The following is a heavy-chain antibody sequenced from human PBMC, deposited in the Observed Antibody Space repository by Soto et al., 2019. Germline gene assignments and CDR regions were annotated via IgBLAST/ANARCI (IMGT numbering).Heavy chain of an antibody. J-gene: IGHJ4*02. V-gene: IGHV4-59*01. CDR2: IYYTGNT. CDR3: ARLSDCSGGRCYSAYFDY. Sequence: QVQLQESGPGLVKPSETLSLTCTVSGGSISSYYWSWIRQPPGKGLEWIGYIYYTGNTNYNPSLKSRGTISGDTSKHQFSLKLTSVTSADTAVYYCARLSDCSGGRCYSAYFDYWGQGTLVTVSS. CDR1: GGSISSYY. D-gene: IGHD2-15*01.